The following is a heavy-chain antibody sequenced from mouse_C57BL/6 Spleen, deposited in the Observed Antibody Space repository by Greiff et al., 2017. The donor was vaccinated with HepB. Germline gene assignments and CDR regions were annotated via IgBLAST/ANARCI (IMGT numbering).Heavy chain of an antibody. D-gene: IGHD2-5*01. CDR3: ARQNYSNYGAMDY. J-gene: IGHJ4*01. V-gene: IGHV5-6*01. Sequence: EVMLVESGGDLVKPGGSLKLSCAASGFTFSSYGMSWVRQTPDKRLEWVATISSGGSYTYYPDSVKGRFTISRDNAKNTLYLQMSSLKSEDTAMYYCARQNYSNYGAMDYWGQGTSVTVSS. CDR1: GFTFSSYG. CDR2: ISSGGSYT.